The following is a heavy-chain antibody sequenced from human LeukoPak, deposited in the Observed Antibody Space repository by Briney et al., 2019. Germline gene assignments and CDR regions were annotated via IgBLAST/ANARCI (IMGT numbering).Heavy chain of an antibody. J-gene: IGHJ4*02. CDR1: GGSISSYY. Sequence: SETLSLTCTVSGGSISSYYWSWIRQPPGKGLEWIGYIYYSGSTNYNPSLKSRVTISVDTSKNQFSLKLSSVTAADTAVYYCARGTGSSWPPDYWGQGTLVTVSS. CDR3: ARGTGSSWPPDY. V-gene: IGHV4-59*01. CDR2: IYYSGST. D-gene: IGHD6-13*01.